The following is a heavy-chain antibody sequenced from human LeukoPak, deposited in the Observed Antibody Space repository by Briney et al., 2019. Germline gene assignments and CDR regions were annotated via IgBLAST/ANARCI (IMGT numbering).Heavy chain of an antibody. V-gene: IGHV3-7*01. Sequence: GGSLRLSCAASGFTFSNYYMSWVRQAPGKGLEWVANIKQDGSKMYYVDSVKGRFTISRDNTKNSLFLHMSSLRAEDTAVYFCASSYFDNSLHAYDIWGQGTMVTVSS. J-gene: IGHJ3*02. CDR2: IKQDGSKM. D-gene: IGHD3-22*01. CDR1: GFTFSNYY. CDR3: ASSYFDNSLHAYDI.